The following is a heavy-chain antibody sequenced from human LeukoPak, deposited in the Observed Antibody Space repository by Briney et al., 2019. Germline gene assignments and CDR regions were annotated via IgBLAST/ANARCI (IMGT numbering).Heavy chain of an antibody. CDR2: ISSSGSTI. CDR3: ARDPGDYGNFDY. CDR1: GFTFSSYE. V-gene: IGHV3-48*03. Sequence: GGSLRLSCAASGFTFSSYEMNWVRQAPGKGLEWVSYISSSGSTIYYADSVKGRFTISRDNAKNSLYLQMNSLRAEDTAVYYCARDPGDYGNFDYWGQGTLVTVSS. J-gene: IGHJ4*02. D-gene: IGHD4-17*01.